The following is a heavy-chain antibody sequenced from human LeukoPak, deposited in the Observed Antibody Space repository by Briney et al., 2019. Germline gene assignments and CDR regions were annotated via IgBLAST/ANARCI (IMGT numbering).Heavy chain of an antibody. V-gene: IGHV3-7*01. CDR1: GFTFSSYW. Sequence: PGGSLRLSCAASGFTFSSYWMSWVGQAPGKGLEWVSNIKQDGSEKYYVDSVKGRFTISRDNAKNSLYLQMNSLRAEDTAVYYCARDRTTYYYYYYYMDVWGKGTTVTVSS. J-gene: IGHJ6*03. CDR3: ARDRTTYYYYYYYMDV. D-gene: IGHD2/OR15-2a*01. CDR2: IKQDGSEK.